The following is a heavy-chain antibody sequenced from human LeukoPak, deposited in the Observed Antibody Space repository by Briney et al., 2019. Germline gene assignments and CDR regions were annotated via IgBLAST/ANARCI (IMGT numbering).Heavy chain of an antibody. CDR1: GFVFSNYV. CDR3: ARGARITIFGVVIIAHYFDY. D-gene: IGHD3-3*01. J-gene: IGHJ4*02. Sequence: GGSLRLSCAASGFVFSNYVMNWVRQAPGKGLDWVSAISDSGGTTYYADSVRGRYTISRDNAKNTPSQQLNSLRAEDDAVYYCARGARITIFGVVIIAHYFDYWGQGTLVTVSS. V-gene: IGHV3-23*01. CDR2: ISDSGGTT.